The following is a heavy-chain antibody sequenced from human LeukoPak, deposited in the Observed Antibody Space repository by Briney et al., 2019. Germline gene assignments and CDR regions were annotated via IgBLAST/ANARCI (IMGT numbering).Heavy chain of an antibody. CDR2: ISSSSSYI. J-gene: IGHJ4*02. V-gene: IGHV3-21*01. CDR3: ARDYYGDYYFDY. D-gene: IGHD4-17*01. CDR1: GFAFSSYS. Sequence: KPGGSLRLSCAASGFAFSSYSMNWVRQPPGKGLEWVSSISSSSSYIYYADLVKGRFTISRDNAKNSLYLQMNSLRAEDTAVYYCARDYYGDYYFDYWGQGTLVTVSS.